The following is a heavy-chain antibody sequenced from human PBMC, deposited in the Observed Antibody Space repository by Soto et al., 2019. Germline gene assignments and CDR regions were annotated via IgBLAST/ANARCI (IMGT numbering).Heavy chain of an antibody. J-gene: IGHJ4*02. CDR1: GFSLTTDRVG. Sequence: QITLKESGPTLVKPTQTLTLTCTFSGFSLTTDRVGVGWIRQPPGEALEWLAVIYWDDSKTYRPSLESRLTHPKEPPKNPVALTMANIGPPDTATYYWSPRYGGRSLYWGQGTLVTVSS. CDR2: IYWDDSK. CDR3: SPRYGGRSLY. D-gene: IGHD1-26*01. V-gene: IGHV2-5*02.